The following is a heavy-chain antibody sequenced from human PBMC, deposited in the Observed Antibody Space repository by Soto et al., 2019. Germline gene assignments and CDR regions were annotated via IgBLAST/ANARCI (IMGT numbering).Heavy chain of an antibody. CDR2: IIPIFGTA. J-gene: IGHJ6*02. V-gene: IGHV1-69*13. CDR3: ARGLRGSRSPGWYYGMDV. Sequence: SVKVSCKASGGTFSSYSISWVRHAPGRGLEWMGGIIPIFGTANYAQKFQGRVTITADESTSTAYMELSSLRSEDTAVYYCARGLRGSRSPGWYYGMDVWGQGTTVTVSS. CDR1: GGTFSSYS. D-gene: IGHD6-6*01.